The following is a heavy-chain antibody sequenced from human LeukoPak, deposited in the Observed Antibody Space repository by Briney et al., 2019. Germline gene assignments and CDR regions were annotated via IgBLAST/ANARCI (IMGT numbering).Heavy chain of an antibody. J-gene: IGHJ4*02. V-gene: IGHV3-23*01. CDR2: ISGSGGST. CDR3: AKRPPLRYYFDY. Sequence: PGGSLRLSCAASGFTFSSYAMSWVRQAPGKGLEWVSAISGSGGSTYYADSVKGQFTIPRDNSKNTLYLQMNSLRAEDTAVYYCAKRPPLRYYFDYWGQGTLVTVSS. CDR1: GFTFSSYA. D-gene: IGHD3-16*01.